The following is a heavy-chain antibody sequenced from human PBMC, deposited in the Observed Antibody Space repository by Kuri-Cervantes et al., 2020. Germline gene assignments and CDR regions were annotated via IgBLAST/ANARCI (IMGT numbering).Heavy chain of an antibody. CDR3: AKDPYGDYANSGYFQH. D-gene: IGHD4-17*01. CDR2: ISGGGDYT. V-gene: IGHV3-23*01. Sequence: GESLKISCAASGFTFSSYAMTWVRQAPGKGLEWVSTISGGGDYTYHADSVKGRFTISRDNSKNTLYLQMNSLRAEDTALYYCAKDPYGDYANSGYFQHWGQGTLVTVSS. J-gene: IGHJ1*01. CDR1: GFTFSSYA.